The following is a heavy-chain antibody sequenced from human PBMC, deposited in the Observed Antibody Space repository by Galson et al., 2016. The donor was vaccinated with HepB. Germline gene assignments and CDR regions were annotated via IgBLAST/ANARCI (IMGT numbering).Heavy chain of an antibody. CDR3: ARDFGSGRGDY. CDR2: IDWDDGK. CDR1: GFSLSTSGMC. Sequence: PALVKPTQTLTLTCTFSGFSLSTSGMCMNWIRQPPGKALEWLARIDWDDGKYYNTSLKTRLTISKDTSKNQVVLTLTNMDPVDTATYYCARDFGSGRGDYWGQGTLVTVSS. J-gene: IGHJ4*02. V-gene: IGHV2-70*11. D-gene: IGHD3-10*01.